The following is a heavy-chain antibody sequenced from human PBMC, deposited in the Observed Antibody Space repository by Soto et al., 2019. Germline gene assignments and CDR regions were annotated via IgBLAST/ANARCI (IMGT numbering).Heavy chain of an antibody. Sequence: QVQLVQSGAEVKKPGSSVKVSCKASGSTFSSYAISWVRQAPGQGLEWMGGIIPIFGTAKYAQKFQGRVMITDDESTSTAYMELSRLRSEDKAVYYCARVGIASAVNGYWGQGTLVTLTS. CDR3: ARVGIASAVNGY. J-gene: IGHJ4*02. V-gene: IGHV1-69*12. D-gene: IGHD6-13*01. CDR2: IIPIFGTA. CDR1: GSTFSSYA.